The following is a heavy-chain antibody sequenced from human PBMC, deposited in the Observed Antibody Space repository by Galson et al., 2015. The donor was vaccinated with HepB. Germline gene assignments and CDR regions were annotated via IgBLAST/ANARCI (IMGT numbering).Heavy chain of an antibody. V-gene: IGHV1-18*04. CDR3: ARDIRIQLFNWFDP. D-gene: IGHD5-18*01. J-gene: IGHJ5*02. Sequence: SVKVSCKASGYTFTSYGISWVRQAPGQGLEWMGWISAYNGNTNYAQKLQGRVTMTTDTSTSTAYMELRSLRSDDTAVYYCARDIRIQLFNWFDPWGQGTLVTVSS. CDR1: GYTFTSYG. CDR2: ISAYNGNT.